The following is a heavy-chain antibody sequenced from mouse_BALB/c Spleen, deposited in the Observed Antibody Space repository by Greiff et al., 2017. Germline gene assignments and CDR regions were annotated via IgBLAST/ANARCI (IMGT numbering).Heavy chain of an antibody. CDR2: IYPGNSDT. V-gene: IGHV1-5*01. D-gene: IGHD2-4*01. Sequence: EVQLQQSGTVLARPGASVKMSCKASGYTFTSYWMHWVKQRPGQGLEWIGAIYPGNSDTSYNQKFKGKAKLTAVTSTSTAYMELSSLTNEDSAVYYCTREKEPMITRAMDYWGQGTSVTVSS. J-gene: IGHJ4*01. CDR3: TREKEPMITRAMDY. CDR1: GYTFTSYW.